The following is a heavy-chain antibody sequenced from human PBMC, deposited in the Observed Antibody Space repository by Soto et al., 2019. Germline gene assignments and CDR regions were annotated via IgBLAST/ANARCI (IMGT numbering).Heavy chain of an antibody. D-gene: IGHD3-10*01. CDR1: GYTFTSYG. CDR3: ARGPPGVKRAFDI. CDR2: ISAYNGST. J-gene: IGHJ3*02. Sequence: GASVKVSCKASGYTFTSYGISWVRQAPGQGLEWMGWISAYNGSTSYAQKFQGRVTMTRDTSTSTVYMELSSLRSEDPAVYYCARGPPGVKRAFDIWGQGTMVTVSS. V-gene: IGHV1-18*01.